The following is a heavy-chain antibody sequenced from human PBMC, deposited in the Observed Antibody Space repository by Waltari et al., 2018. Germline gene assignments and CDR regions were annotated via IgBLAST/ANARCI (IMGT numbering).Heavy chain of an antibody. D-gene: IGHD3-10*01. CDR1: GVTFSSYW. CDR2: INSDGIIT. CDR3: ARQWFRDV. J-gene: IGHJ6*02. V-gene: IGHV3-74*01. Sequence: EVQLVESGGDLVQPGGSLRLSCAASGVTFSSYWMHWVRQAPGKGRVWVSRINSDGIITTYADSVKGRFTISRDNAKNTLYLQMNSLRAEDTAVYYCARQWFRDVWGQGTTVTVSS.